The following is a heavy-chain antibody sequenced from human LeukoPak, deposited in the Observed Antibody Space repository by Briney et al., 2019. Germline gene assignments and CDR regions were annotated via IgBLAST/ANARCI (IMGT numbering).Heavy chain of an antibody. CDR1: GGTFSSYA. CDR3: AHAHITIFGVVANWFGP. D-gene: IGHD3-3*01. V-gene: IGHV1-69*05. J-gene: IGHJ5*02. Sequence: GASVKVSCKASGGTFSSYAISWVRQAPGQGLEWMGRIIPIFGTANYAQKFQGRVTITTDESTSTAYMELSSLRSEDTAVYYCAHAHITIFGVVANWFGPWGQGTLVTVSS. CDR2: IIPIFGTA.